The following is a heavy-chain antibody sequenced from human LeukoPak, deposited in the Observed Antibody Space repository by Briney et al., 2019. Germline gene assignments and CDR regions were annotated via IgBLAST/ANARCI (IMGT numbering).Heavy chain of an antibody. CDR1: GFTFSSYA. J-gene: IGHJ6*03. V-gene: IGHV3-23*01. D-gene: IGHD3-16*02. CDR3: AKDSKIVGATFRSYHFMDV. Sequence: GGSLRLSCAASGFTFSSYAMSWVRQAPGKGLEWVSAIRGSGDRTHYADSVKGRFTISRDNSKNTLYLQMNSLRAEDTAVYYCAKDSKIVGATFRSYHFMDVWGKGTAVTVSS. CDR2: IRGSGDRT.